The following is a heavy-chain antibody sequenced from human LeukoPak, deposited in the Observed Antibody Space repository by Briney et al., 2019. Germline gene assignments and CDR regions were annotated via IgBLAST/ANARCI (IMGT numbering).Heavy chain of an antibody. CDR2: IYYSGST. J-gene: IGHJ4*02. CDR3: ARGWRYSSGSGIVYSYDG. D-gene: IGHD6-19*01. Sequence: SETLSLTCTVSGGSISSYYWSWIRQPPGKGLEWIGYIYYSGSTNYNPSLKSRVTISVDTSKNQFSLKLSSVTAADTAVYYCARGWRYSSGSGIVYSYDGWGQGTLVTVSS. V-gene: IGHV4-59*01. CDR1: GGSISSYY.